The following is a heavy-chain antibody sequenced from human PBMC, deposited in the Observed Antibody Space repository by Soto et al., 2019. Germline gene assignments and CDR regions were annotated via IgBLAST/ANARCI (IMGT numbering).Heavy chain of an antibody. CDR1: GYSFTSYW. D-gene: IGHD6-13*01. J-gene: IGHJ6*02. CDR2: IDPSDSYT. V-gene: IGHV5-10-1*01. CDR3: ARLPSRIAAAGTDYYGMDV. Sequence: GESLKISCKGSGYSFTSYWISLVRQMPGKGLEWMGRIDPSDSYTNYSPSFQGHVTISADKSISTAYLQWSSLKDSDTAMYYCARLPSRIAAAGTDYYGMDVWGQGTTVTSP.